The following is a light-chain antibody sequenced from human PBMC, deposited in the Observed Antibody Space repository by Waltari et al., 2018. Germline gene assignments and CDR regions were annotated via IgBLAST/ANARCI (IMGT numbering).Light chain of an antibody. Sequence: IQMTTFPSSLSASVGDKVTITCRASQDISNALAWYQQKAGKPPKLLIYDASTLESGVPSKFSGSGSGTYFTLTISSLQPEDFATYYCQHFNSYPPWTFGQGTNLEI. CDR3: QHFNSYPPWT. J-gene: IGKJ2*01. CDR2: DAS. CDR1: QDISNA. V-gene: IGKV1-13*02.